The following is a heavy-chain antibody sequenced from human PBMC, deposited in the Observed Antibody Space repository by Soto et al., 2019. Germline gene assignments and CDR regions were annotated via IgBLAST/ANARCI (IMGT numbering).Heavy chain of an antibody. J-gene: IGHJ1*01. CDR3: ARVTRQFDYGDYEGEYFQH. Sequence: QVQLVQSGAEVKKPGSSVKVSCKASGGTFSSYAISWVRQAPGQGLEWMGGIIPIFGTANYAQKFQGRVTITADEXXSXAXXELSSLRSEATAVYYCARVTRQFDYGDYEGEYFQHWGQGTLVTVSS. CDR2: IIPIFGTA. V-gene: IGHV1-69*12. D-gene: IGHD4-17*01. CDR1: GGTFSSYA.